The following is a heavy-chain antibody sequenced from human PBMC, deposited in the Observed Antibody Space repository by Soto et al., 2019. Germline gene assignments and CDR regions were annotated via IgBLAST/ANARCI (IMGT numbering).Heavy chain of an antibody. CDR3: ARGEGSSGWGGYYGMDV. V-gene: IGHV4-30-2*01. Sequence: PSETLSHTYSGSGGSISTGGYSGSWIRQPPGKGLEWIGYIYHSGSTYYNPSLKSRVTISVDRSKNQFSLKLSSVTAADTAVYYCARGEGSSGWGGYYGMDVWGQGTTVTVSS. J-gene: IGHJ6*02. CDR1: GGSISTGGYS. CDR2: IYHSGST. D-gene: IGHD6-19*01.